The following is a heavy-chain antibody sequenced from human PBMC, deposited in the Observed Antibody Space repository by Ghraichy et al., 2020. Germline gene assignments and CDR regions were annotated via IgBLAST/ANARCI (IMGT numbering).Heavy chain of an antibody. CDR2: INSDGSST. Sequence: GESLNISCAASGFTFSSYWMHWVRQAPGKGLVWVSRINSDGSSTSYADSVKGRFTISRDNAKNTLYLQMNSLRAEDTAVYYCARDRGAGTPPDYWGQGTLVTVSS. J-gene: IGHJ4*02. V-gene: IGHV3-74*01. D-gene: IGHD6-19*01. CDR3: ARDRGAGTPPDY. CDR1: GFTFSSYW.